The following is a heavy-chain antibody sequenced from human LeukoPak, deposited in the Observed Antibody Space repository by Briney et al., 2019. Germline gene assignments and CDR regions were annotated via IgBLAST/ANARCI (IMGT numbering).Heavy chain of an antibody. CDR2: IYRVGTT. CDR1: AFTVYNNY. V-gene: IGHV3-66*02. D-gene: IGHD6-13*01. CDR3: ARKGSSSWYGGGWAY. Sequence: GGSLRLACAASAFTVYNNYMRWVRQAPGKGLEFVSLIYRVGTTSYADSVQGRFTVSRDNSQNTLSLQMNSLRPEDTAVFYCARKGSSSWYGGGWAYWGQGILVTVSS. J-gene: IGHJ4*02.